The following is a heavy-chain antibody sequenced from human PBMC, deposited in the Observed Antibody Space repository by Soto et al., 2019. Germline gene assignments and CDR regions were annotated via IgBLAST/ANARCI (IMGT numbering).Heavy chain of an antibody. CDR3: AHRLSGRDAFDI. Sequence: QITLKESGPTLVKPTQTLTLTCTFWGFSLTTSGVGVGWIRQPPGKALEWLALIYWDDDKRYSPSLKSWLTITKNTSKNQAVLTLTNMDPVDTAKYYWAHRLSGRDAFDIWGQGTTVTVSS. CDR1: GFSLTTSGVG. D-gene: IGHD3-10*01. CDR2: IYWDDDK. J-gene: IGHJ3*02. V-gene: IGHV2-5*02.